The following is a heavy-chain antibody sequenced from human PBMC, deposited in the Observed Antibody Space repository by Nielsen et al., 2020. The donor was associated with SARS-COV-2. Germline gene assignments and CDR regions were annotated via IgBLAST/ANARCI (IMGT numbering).Heavy chain of an antibody. V-gene: IGHV3-30*03. Sequence: GESLKISCAASGFSFSNYAMNWVRQAPGKGLEWVAVISYDGSNKYYADSVKGRFTISRDNSKNTLYLQMNSLRAEDTAVYYCASDSNSYNYYYYYGMDVWGQGTTVTVSS. CDR1: GFSFSNYA. D-gene: IGHD2-2*01. CDR2: ISYDGSNK. CDR3: ASDSNSYNYYYYYGMDV. J-gene: IGHJ6*02.